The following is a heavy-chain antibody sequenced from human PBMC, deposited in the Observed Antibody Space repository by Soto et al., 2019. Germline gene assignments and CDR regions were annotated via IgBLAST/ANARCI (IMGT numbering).Heavy chain of an antibody. CDR1: GYTFTSYG. CDR2: ISAYNGNT. V-gene: IGHV1-18*04. J-gene: IGHJ1*01. Sequence: ASVKVSCKASGYTFTSYGISWVRQAPGQGLEWMGWISAYNGNTNYAQKLQGRVTMTTDTSTSTAYMGLRSLRSDDTAVYYCARESLIAVADDAEYFQHWGQGTLVTVSS. D-gene: IGHD6-19*01. CDR3: ARESLIAVADDAEYFQH.